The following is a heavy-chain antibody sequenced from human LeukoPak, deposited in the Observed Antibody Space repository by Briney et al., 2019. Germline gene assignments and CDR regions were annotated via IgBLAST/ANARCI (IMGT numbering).Heavy chain of an antibody. CDR1: GFTFSSYS. Sequence: GGSLRLSCAASGFTFSSYSMNWVRQAPGKGLEWVSSISSSSSYIYYADSVKGRFTISRDNAKNSLYLQMNSLRAEDTAVYYCARGGRYRYNWFDPWGQGTLVTVSS. CDR2: ISSSSSYI. CDR3: ARGGRYRYNWFDP. D-gene: IGHD2-15*01. V-gene: IGHV3-21*01. J-gene: IGHJ5*02.